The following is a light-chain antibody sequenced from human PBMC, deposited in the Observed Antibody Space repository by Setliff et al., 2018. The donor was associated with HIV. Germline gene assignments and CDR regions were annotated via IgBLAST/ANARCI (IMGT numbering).Light chain of an antibody. CDR1: SSDVGSYNF. J-gene: IGLJ1*01. Sequence: QSALAQPASVSGSPGQSITISCTGTSSDVGSYNFVSWFQQLPSKAPKLMIYEVTKRPSEVSNRFSGSKSGNTASLTISGLQAEDEADYYCCSYAGSSTYVFGTGTKVTVL. CDR2: EVT. V-gene: IGLV2-23*02. CDR3: CSYAGSSTYV.